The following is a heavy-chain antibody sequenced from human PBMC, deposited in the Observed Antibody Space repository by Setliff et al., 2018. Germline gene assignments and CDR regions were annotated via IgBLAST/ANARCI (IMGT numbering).Heavy chain of an antibody. D-gene: IGHD2-15*01. J-gene: IGHJ4*02. V-gene: IGHV4-39*07. CDR3: ARDWVVVAAIDY. CDR1: GGSISSSSYY. Sequence: SETLSLTCTVSGGSISSSSYYWGWIRQPPGKGLEWIGSIYYSGSTYYNPSLKSRVTISVDTSKNQFSLRLSSVTAADTAVYYCARDWVVVAAIDYWGQGTLVTVSS. CDR2: IYYSGST.